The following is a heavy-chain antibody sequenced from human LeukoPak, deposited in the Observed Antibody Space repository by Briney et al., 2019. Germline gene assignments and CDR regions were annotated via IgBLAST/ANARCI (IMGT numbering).Heavy chain of an antibody. V-gene: IGHV3-48*03. CDR3: VREDNSASNPFDY. CDR2: VSSSGTTI. Sequence: PGGSLRLSCAPSGFTFSSYEMNWVRQTPGKGLEWVSYVSSSGTTIYYADSVKGRFTVSRDNAKNSLYLQMNSLRAEDTGVYYCVREDNSASNPFDYWGQGTLVTGSS. D-gene: IGHD6-19*01. CDR1: GFTFSSYE. J-gene: IGHJ4*02.